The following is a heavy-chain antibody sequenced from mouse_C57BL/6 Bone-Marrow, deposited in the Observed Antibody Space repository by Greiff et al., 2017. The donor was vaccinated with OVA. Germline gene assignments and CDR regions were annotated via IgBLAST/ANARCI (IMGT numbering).Heavy chain of an antibody. CDR3: ARGYYFDY. J-gene: IGHJ2*01. V-gene: IGHV7-1*01. Sequence: EVMLVESGGGLVQSGRSLRLSCATSGFTFSDFYMEWVRQSPGKGLEWIAASRNKANDYTTEYSASVKGRFIVSRDTSQSILYLQMNALRAEDTAIYYCARGYYFDYWGQGTTLTVSS. CDR1: GFTFSDFY. CDR2: SRNKANDYTT.